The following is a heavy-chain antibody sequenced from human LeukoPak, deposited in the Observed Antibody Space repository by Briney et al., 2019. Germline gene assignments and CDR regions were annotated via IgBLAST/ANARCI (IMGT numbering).Heavy chain of an antibody. D-gene: IGHD1-26*01. CDR3: ARDHGGSYLISYYFDY. J-gene: IGHJ4*02. V-gene: IGHV3-30*04. CDR1: GFTFSSYA. CDR2: ISYDGSNK. Sequence: GGSLRLSCAASGFTFSSYAMHWVRQAPGKGLEWVAVISYDGSNKYYADPVKGRFTISRDNSKNTLYLQMNSLRAEDTAVYYCARDHGGSYLISYYFDYWGQGTLVTVSS.